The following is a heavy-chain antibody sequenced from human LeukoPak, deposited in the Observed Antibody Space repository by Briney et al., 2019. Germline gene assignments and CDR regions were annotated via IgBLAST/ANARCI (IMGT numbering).Heavy chain of an antibody. CDR3: ARADRLDGGPYLIGP. V-gene: IGHV1-2*02. J-gene: IGHJ5*02. CDR1: GYSFTDYY. D-gene: IGHD3-16*01. Sequence: PGASVKVSCKTSGYSFTDYYMHWVRQAPGQGLEWMGWINPNSGRTSSARKFQGRVTMTRDPSITTVYMEVTWLTSDDTAIYYCARADRLDGGPYLIGPWGQGTLATVSS. CDR2: INPNSGRT.